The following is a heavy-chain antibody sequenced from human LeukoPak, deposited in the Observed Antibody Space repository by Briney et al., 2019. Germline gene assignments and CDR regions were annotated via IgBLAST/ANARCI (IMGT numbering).Heavy chain of an antibody. J-gene: IGHJ6*03. V-gene: IGHV3-23*01. CDR3: AKSPHRYYYYMDV. CDR1: GFTFSSYA. CDR2: ISGSGGST. Sequence: QTGGSLRLSCAASGFTFSSYARRWVRQAPGKGLEWVSAISGSGGSTYYADSVKGRSTISRDNSKNTLYLQMNSLRAEDTAVYYCAKSPHRYYYYMDVWGKGTTVTVSS.